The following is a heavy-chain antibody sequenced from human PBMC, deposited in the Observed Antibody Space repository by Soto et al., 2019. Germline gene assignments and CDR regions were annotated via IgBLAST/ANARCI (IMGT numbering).Heavy chain of an antibody. CDR2: INAGNGNT. Sequence: ASVKVSCKASGYTFTSYAMHWVRQAPGQRLEWMGWINAGNGNTKYSQKFQGRVTITRDTSASTAYMELSSLRSEDTAVYYCARGLGGATPLDYWGRGTLVTVSS. CDR1: GYTFTSYA. J-gene: IGHJ4*02. V-gene: IGHV1-3*01. CDR3: ARGLGGATPLDY. D-gene: IGHD3-16*01.